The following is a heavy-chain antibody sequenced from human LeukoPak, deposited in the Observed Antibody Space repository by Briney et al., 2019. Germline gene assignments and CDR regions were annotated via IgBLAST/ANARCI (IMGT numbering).Heavy chain of an antibody. CDR2: IYHSGST. CDR3: ARGGIAARLRVVSYFDY. CDR1: GGSISSGGYS. Sequence: SETLSLTCAVSGGSISSGGYSWSWIRQPPGKGLEWIGYIYHSGSTYYNPSLKSRVTISVDRSKNQFSLKLSSVTAADTAVYYCARGGIAARLRVVSYFDYWGQGTLVTVSS. J-gene: IGHJ4*02. V-gene: IGHV4-30-2*01. D-gene: IGHD6-6*01.